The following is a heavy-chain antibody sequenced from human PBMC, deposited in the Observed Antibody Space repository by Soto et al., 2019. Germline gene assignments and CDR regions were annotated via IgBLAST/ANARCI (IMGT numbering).Heavy chain of an antibody. CDR2: VSYDGGTR. CDR3: AREEYKYDLGALDF. D-gene: IGHD3-16*01. CDR1: GFSFRTYA. Sequence: QVQLVESGGGVVQPGRSLRLSCVASGFSFRTYAMQWVRQAPGKGLEWVAVVSYDGGTRFYADSVRGRFTISRDNSKSTLYLDIHSLTIEDTAVYYGAREEYKYDLGALDFWGRGALVAVSS. V-gene: IGHV3-30-3*01. J-gene: IGHJ4*02.